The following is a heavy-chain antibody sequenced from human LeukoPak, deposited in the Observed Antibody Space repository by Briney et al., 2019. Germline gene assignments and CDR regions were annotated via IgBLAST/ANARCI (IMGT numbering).Heavy chain of an antibody. CDR2: ISGSGGST. J-gene: IGHJ6*02. Sequence: GGSLRLSCAASGFTFSSYAMSWVRQAPGKGLEWVSAISGSGGSTYYADSVKGRFTISRDNSKNTLYLQMNSLRAEDTAVYYCAKAKVPTVTTVGYYCYGMDVWGQGTTVTVSS. CDR1: GFTFSSYA. D-gene: IGHD4-17*01. V-gene: IGHV3-23*01. CDR3: AKAKVPTVTTVGYYCYGMDV.